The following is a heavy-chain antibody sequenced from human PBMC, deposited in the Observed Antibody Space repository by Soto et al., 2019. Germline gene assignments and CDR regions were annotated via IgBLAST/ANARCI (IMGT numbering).Heavy chain of an antibody. D-gene: IGHD1-1*01. J-gene: IGHJ4*02. CDR1: GYGFTTYG. CDR2: ISAHNGNT. Sequence: QVHLVQSGAEVKKPGASVKVSCKGSGYGFTTYGITWVRQAPGQGLEWMEWISAHNGNTNYAQKLQGRVTVTRDTSTSTAYMELRSLRSDDTAFYYCARVRYVDYWGQGALVTVSS. V-gene: IGHV1-18*01. CDR3: ARVRYVDY.